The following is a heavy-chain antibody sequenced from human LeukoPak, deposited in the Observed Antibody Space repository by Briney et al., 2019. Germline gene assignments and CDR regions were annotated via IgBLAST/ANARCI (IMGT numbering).Heavy chain of an antibody. Sequence: SETLSLTCTFSGGSISSYYWSWIRPPPGKGLEWIGYIYYSGSTNYNPSLKSRVTISVDTSKNQFPLKLSSVTAADTAVYYCARAAAAETFDYWGQGTLVTVSS. D-gene: IGHD6-13*01. J-gene: IGHJ4*02. CDR2: IYYSGST. CDR1: GGSISSYY. CDR3: ARAAAAETFDY. V-gene: IGHV4-59*01.